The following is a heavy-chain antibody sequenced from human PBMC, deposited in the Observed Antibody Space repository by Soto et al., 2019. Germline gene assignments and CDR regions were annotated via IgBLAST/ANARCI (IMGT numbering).Heavy chain of an antibody. J-gene: IGHJ4*02. V-gene: IGHV1-58*02. Sequence: SAKVSCKASGFTFTSSAMQWVRQARGQRLEWIGWIVVGSGNTNYARKFQERVTITRNMSTSTPYMELSSLRSEDTSVYYCAADGPVWPIDYWGQGTLVTVSS. CDR2: IVVGSGNT. CDR1: GFTFTSSA. CDR3: AADGPVWPIDY.